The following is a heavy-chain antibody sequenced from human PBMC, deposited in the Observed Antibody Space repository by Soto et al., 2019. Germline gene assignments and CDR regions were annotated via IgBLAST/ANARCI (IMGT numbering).Heavy chain of an antibody. Sequence: ASVKVSCKASGGTFSSYAISWVRQAPGQGLEWMGGIIPIFGTANYAQKFQGRVTITADESTSTAYMELSSLRSEDTAVYYCARGITSLVDTAMVPDYYYYYGMDVWGQGTTVTVSS. CDR2: IIPIFGTA. CDR1: GGTFSSYA. CDR3: ARGITSLVDTAMVPDYYYYYGMDV. D-gene: IGHD5-18*01. V-gene: IGHV1-69*13. J-gene: IGHJ6*02.